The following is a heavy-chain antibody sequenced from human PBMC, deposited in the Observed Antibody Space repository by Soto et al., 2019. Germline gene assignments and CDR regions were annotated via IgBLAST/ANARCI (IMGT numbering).Heavy chain of an antibody. V-gene: IGHV3-23*01. CDR1: GFTFSSYA. CDR2: ITGSGGNT. Sequence: GGSLRLSCAASGFTFSSYAMSWVRQAPGKGLEWVSAITGSGGNTYYADSVKGRFTFSRDNSKNTLYLQMNSLRAADTAVYYCARLQYGGYGNTFDCWGQGALVTVSS. J-gene: IGHJ4*02. CDR3: ARLQYGGYGNTFDC. D-gene: IGHD5-12*01.